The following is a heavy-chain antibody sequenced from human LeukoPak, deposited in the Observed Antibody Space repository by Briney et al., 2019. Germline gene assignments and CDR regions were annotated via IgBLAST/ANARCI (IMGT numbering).Heavy chain of an antibody. V-gene: IGHV3-64*04. J-gene: IGHJ4*02. CDR3: ARDETYYYDSSGYPEFVY. CDR1: GFTFSSYA. CDR2: VSSNGGST. Sequence: LAGGSLRLSCSASGFTFSSYAMHWVRQAPGKGLEYVSAVSSNGGSTYYADSVKGRFTISRDNSKNTLYLQMNSLRAEDTAVYYCARDETYYYDSSGYPEFVYWGQGTLVTVSS. D-gene: IGHD3-22*01.